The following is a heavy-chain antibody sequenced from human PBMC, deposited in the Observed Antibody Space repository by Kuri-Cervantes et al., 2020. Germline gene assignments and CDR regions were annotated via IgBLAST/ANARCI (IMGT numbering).Heavy chain of an antibody. J-gene: IGHJ4*02. CDR2: INWSGRST. V-gene: IGHV3-20*04. Sequence: GESLKISCAASGFAFDDYGMNWVRQAPGKGLEWVSGINWSGRSTGYADSVKGRSTISRDNAKNSLYLQMNSLRAEDTALYYCARDGRDYGGNDYWGQGTLVTVSS. CDR1: GFAFDDYG. D-gene: IGHD4-23*01. CDR3: ARDGRDYGGNDY.